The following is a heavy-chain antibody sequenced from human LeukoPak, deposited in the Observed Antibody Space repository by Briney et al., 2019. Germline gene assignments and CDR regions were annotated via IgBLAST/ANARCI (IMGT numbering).Heavy chain of an antibody. CDR2: IYHSGST. Sequence: SETLSLTCTVSGYSISSGYYWGWIRQPPGKGLEWIGSIYHSGSTYYNPSLKSRVTISVDTSKNQFSLKLSSVTAADTAVYYCARNPRIWFGELSGFDYWGQGTLVTVSS. J-gene: IGHJ4*02. CDR1: GYSISSGYY. CDR3: ARNPRIWFGELSGFDY. D-gene: IGHD3-10*01. V-gene: IGHV4-38-2*02.